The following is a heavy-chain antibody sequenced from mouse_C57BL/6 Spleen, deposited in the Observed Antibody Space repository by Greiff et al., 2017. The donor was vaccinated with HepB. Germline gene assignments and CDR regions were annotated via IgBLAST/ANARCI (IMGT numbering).Heavy chain of an antibody. V-gene: IGHV1-81*01. D-gene: IGHD4-1*01. Sequence: VQLQQSGAELARPGASVKLSCKASGYTFTSYGISWVKQRTGQGLEWIGEIYPRSGNTYYNEKFKGKATLTADKSSSTAYMGIRSLTSEDSAVYFCASLDWDDYFDYWGQGTTLTVSS. CDR3: ASLDWDDYFDY. J-gene: IGHJ2*01. CDR1: GYTFTSYG. CDR2: IYPRSGNT.